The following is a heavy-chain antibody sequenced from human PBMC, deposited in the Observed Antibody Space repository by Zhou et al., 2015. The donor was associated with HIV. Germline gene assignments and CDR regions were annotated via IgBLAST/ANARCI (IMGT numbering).Heavy chain of an antibody. D-gene: IGHD4-23*01. CDR1: GYTFTSYY. J-gene: IGHJ4*02. Sequence: QVQLVQSGAEVKKPGASVKVSCKASGYTFTSYYMHWVRQAPGQGLEWMGIINPSGGSTSYAQKFQGRVTMTRDTSTSTVYMELSSLRSEDTAVYYCAREWRDDYGGNGIDYWGQGTLVTVSS. V-gene: IGHV1-46*01. CDR2: INPSGGST. CDR3: AREWRDDYGGNGIDY.